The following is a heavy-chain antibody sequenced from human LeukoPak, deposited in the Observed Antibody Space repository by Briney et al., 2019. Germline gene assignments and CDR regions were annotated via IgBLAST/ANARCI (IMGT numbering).Heavy chain of an antibody. CDR2: IYYSGST. D-gene: IGHD6-6*01. Sequence: PSETLSLTCTVSGGSISSYYWSWIRQPPGKGLEWIGYIYYSGSTNYNPSLKSRVTVSVDTSKNQFSLKLSSVTAADTAVYYCARVYSSWYLDYWGQGTLVTVSS. V-gene: IGHV4-59*01. CDR3: ARVYSSWYLDY. CDR1: GGSISSYY. J-gene: IGHJ4*02.